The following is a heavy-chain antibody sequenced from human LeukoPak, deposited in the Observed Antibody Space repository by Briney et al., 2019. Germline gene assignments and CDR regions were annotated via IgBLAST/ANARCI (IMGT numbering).Heavy chain of an antibody. J-gene: IGHJ5*02. CDR1: GYSFTSNW. Sequence: GASLQISSKGSGYSFTSNWISWVRRMPGKGLEWMGRIDPSDSYTNYSPSFQGHVTISADKSISTAYLQWSSLKASDTAMYYCARQPEGTWFDPWGQGTLVTVSS. CDR2: IDPSDSYT. CDR3: ARQPEGTWFDP. D-gene: IGHD1-1*01. V-gene: IGHV5-10-1*01.